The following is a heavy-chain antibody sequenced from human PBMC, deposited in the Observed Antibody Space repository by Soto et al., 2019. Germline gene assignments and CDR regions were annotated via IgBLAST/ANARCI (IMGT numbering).Heavy chain of an antibody. Sequence: GGSLRLSCAASGFMFSNHGMHWVRQAPGKGLEWVAVIWSDGNNRYYADSVKGRFTISRDNAKNTVYLQMNSLRAEDTAVYYCARHPERIAQIGWFDPWGQGTLVTVSS. D-gene: IGHD6-13*01. CDR3: ARHPERIAQIGWFDP. J-gene: IGHJ5*02. CDR1: GFMFSNHG. V-gene: IGHV3-33*01. CDR2: IWSDGNNR.